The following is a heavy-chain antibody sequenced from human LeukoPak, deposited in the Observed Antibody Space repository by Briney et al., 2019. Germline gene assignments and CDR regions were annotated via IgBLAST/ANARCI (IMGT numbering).Heavy chain of an antibody. Sequence: ASVKVSCKVSGYTFTGYYMHWVRQAPGQGLEWMGWINPNSGGTNYAQKFQGWVTMTRDTSISTAYMELSRLRSDDTAVYYRARGSSSWYRTFDYWGQGTLVTVSS. CDR3: ARGSSSWYRTFDY. J-gene: IGHJ4*02. CDR2: INPNSGGT. CDR1: GYTFTGYY. D-gene: IGHD6-13*01. V-gene: IGHV1-2*04.